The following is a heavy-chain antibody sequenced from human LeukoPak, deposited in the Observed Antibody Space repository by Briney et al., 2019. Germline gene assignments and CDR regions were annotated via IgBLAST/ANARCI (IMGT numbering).Heavy chain of an antibody. CDR1: GFTFSSYA. Sequence: GGPLRLSCAASGFTFSSYAMSWVRQAPGKGLEWVSALSGSGGSTYYADSVKGRFTISRDNSKNTLYLQMNRLRAEDTAIYYCAKDRAYAFDYWGQGTLVTVSS. CDR2: LSGSGGST. J-gene: IGHJ4*02. CDR3: AKDRAYAFDY. D-gene: IGHD5-12*01. V-gene: IGHV3-23*01.